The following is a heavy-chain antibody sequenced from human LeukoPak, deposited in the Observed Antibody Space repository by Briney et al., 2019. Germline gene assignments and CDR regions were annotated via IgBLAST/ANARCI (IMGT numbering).Heavy chain of an antibody. J-gene: IGHJ5*02. Sequence: KASQTLSLTCAISGDSVSSNSVTWNWIRQSPSRGLEWLGRTYYRSTWYNDYAVSVRGRITVGPDTSKNQFSLHLNSVTPEDTAVYYCARRLTQYDCFDPWGQGILVTVSS. CDR3: ARRLTQYDCFDP. CDR2: TYYRSTWYN. V-gene: IGHV6-1*01. CDR1: GDSVSSNSVT. D-gene: IGHD2-2*01.